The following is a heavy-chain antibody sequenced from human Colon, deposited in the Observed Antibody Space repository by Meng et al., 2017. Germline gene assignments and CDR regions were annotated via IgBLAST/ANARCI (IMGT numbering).Heavy chain of an antibody. CDR3: VRNFDS. J-gene: IGHJ4*02. CDR2: TSHSGNI. Sequence: QVQLQESGPGLVKPSETLSLTCAVSTDSISSTRWWSWVRQPPGKGLEWIGETSHSGNIKYNPSLKSRVIISVDKSENQVSLKLSSVTAADTAVYYCVRNFDSWGQGILVTVSS. V-gene: IGHV4-4*02. CDR1: TDSISSTRW.